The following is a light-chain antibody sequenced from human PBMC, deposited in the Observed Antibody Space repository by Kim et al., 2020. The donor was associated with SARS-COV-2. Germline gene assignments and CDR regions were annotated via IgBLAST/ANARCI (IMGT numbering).Light chain of an antibody. CDR3: QVWDSSSDHP. CDR1: NIETRT. Sequence: PGTTARITCGGDNIETRTVHWYQQKPGQAPVLVIYYDDDRPSGIPERFSGSTSGNTATLTISRVEAGDEADYFCQVWDSSSDHPFGGGTQLTVL. V-gene: IGLV3-21*04. CDR2: YDD. J-gene: IGLJ2*01.